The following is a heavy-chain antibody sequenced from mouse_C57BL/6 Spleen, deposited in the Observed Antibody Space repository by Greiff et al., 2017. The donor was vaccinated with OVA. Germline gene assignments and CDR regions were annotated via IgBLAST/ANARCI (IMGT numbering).Heavy chain of an antibody. CDR2: IYPRSGNN. CDR3: ARRGREFAY. D-gene: IGHD3-3*01. Sequence: QVQLQQSGAELARPGASVKLSCKASGYTFTSYGISWVKQRTGQGLEWIGEIYPRSGNNYYNEKFKGKATLTADKSSSTAYMELRSLTSEDSAVYFCARRGREFAYWGQGTLVTVSA. CDR1: GYTFTSYG. J-gene: IGHJ3*01. V-gene: IGHV1-81*01.